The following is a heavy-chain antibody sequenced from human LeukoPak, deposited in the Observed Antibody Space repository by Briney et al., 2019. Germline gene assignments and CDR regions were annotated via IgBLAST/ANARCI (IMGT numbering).Heavy chain of an antibody. CDR3: ARLAGSSWSDFDY. CDR1: GYRFTNYW. CDR2: INPGDSDT. Sequence: PGESLKISCKGSGYRFTNYWIGWVRQMPGKGLEWMGIINPGDSDTRYSPSFQGQATISADKSISTAYLQWSSLKASDTAMYYCARLAGSSWSDFDYWGQGTLVTVSS. V-gene: IGHV5-51*01. J-gene: IGHJ4*02. D-gene: IGHD6-13*01.